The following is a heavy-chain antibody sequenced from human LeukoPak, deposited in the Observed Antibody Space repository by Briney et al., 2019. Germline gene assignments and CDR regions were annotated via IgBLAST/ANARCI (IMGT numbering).Heavy chain of an antibody. J-gene: IGHJ4*02. V-gene: IGHV3-7*05. CDR3: ARLPLTARRHFDF. CDR1: GFTFSAYW. D-gene: IGHD5-18*01. Sequence: GGSLRLSCAASGFTFSAYWMSWVRQTPGKGLEWVANIKEDGSEKYYVDYVKGRFIISRDNAKNSLYVQMNSLRAEDTAVYYCARLPLTARRHFDFWGQGTQVTVSS. CDR2: IKEDGSEK.